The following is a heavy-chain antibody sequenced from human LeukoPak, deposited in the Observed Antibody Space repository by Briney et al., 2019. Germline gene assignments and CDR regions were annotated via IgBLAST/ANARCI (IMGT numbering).Heavy chain of an antibody. CDR3: ARDLKMGYSSGRYSWGTGSSNDY. J-gene: IGHJ4*02. CDR1: GYTFTTYG. CDR2: TSGYNGDT. V-gene: IGHV1-18*01. Sequence: GASVKVSCKASGYTFTTYGITWVRQAPGQGLEWMGWTSGYNGDTNYAQKLQGRVTMTTDTSTSTAYMELRSLRSDDTAVYYCARDLKMGYSSGRYSWGTGSSNDYWGQGTLVTVSS. D-gene: IGHD6-19*01.